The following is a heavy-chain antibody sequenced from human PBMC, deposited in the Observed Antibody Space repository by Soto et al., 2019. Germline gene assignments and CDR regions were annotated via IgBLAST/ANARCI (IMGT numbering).Heavy chain of an antibody. Sequence: ASLKVSCKASGYTFTGYYMHWVRQAPGQGLEWMGWINPNSGGTNYAQKFQGRVTMTRDTSISTAYMELSRLRSDDTAVYYCAICPTRGSCYSDAVDIWGQGKMVTVSS. CDR2: INPNSGGT. CDR3: AICPTRGSCYSDAVDI. D-gene: IGHD2-15*01. V-gene: IGHV1-2*02. J-gene: IGHJ3*02. CDR1: GYTFTGYY.